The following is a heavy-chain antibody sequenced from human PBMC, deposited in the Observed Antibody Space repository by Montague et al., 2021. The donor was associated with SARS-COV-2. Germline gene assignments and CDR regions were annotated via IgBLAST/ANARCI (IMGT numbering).Heavy chain of an antibody. CDR3: ARAQTTCVIANCVNALDV. V-gene: IGHV4-59*01. J-gene: IGHJ6*02. Sequence: SETLSLTCSVSGDSITTYYWSWIRQSPGRGLECIGYISYTGTTKYDPSLKSRVTISVDTSRSQFSLKLKSVTAADTAVYYCARAQTTCVIANCVNALDVWGQGALVTVSS. CDR1: GDSITTYY. CDR2: ISYTGTT. D-gene: IGHD3-10*01.